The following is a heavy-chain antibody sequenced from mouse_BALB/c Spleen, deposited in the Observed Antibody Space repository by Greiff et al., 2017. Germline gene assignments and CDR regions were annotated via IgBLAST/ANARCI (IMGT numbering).Heavy chain of an antibody. Sequence: QVQLQQSGAELMKPGASVKISCKATGYTFSSYWIEWVKQRPGHGLEWIGEILPGSGSTNYNEKFKGKATFTADTSSNTAYMQLSSLTSEDSAVYYCARIYYGYYYAMDDWGQGTSVTVSS. CDR2: ILPGSGST. CDR1: GYTFSSYW. J-gene: IGHJ4*01. D-gene: IGHD2-2*01. V-gene: IGHV1-9*01. CDR3: ARIYYGYYYAMDD.